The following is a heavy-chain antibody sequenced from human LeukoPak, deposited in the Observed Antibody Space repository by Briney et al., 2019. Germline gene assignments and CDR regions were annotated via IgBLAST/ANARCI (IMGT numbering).Heavy chain of an antibody. J-gene: IGHJ6*03. D-gene: IGHD2-15*01. CDR3: ARGCFGVVVAATSYYYYYMDV. CDR2: MNPNSGNT. V-gene: IGHV1-8*01. Sequence: ASVKVSCKASGYTFTSYDINWARQATGQGLEWMGWMNPNSGNTGYAQKFQGRVTMTRNTPISTAYMELSSLRSEDTAVYYCARGCFGVVVAATSYYYYYMDVWGKGTTVTISS. CDR1: GYTFTSYD.